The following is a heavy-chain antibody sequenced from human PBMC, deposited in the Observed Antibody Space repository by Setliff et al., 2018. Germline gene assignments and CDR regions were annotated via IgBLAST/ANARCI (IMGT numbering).Heavy chain of an antibody. D-gene: IGHD3-10*01. CDR2: IIPIFGTA. J-gene: IGHJ6*02. CDR1: GGTFSSYA. Sequence: SVKVSCKASGGTFSSYAISWVRQAPGQGLEWMGGIIPIFGTANYAQKFQGRVTITTDESTSTAYMELSSLRSEDTAVYYCARGEREGITMVRGVRGTHYYHGMDVWGQGTTVTVSS. CDR3: ARGEREGITMVRGVRGTHYYHGMDV. V-gene: IGHV1-69*05.